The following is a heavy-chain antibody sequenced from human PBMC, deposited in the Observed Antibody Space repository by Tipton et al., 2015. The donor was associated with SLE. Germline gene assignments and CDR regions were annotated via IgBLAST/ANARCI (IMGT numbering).Heavy chain of an antibody. D-gene: IGHD6-13*01. J-gene: IGHJ4*02. V-gene: IGHV4-59*01. CDR2: IYHNGIT. Sequence: TLSLTCTVSGGSISSYYWNWIRQPPGKGLEWVGHIYHNGITNYNPSLKSRVTISVDTSKNQFSLKLSSVTAADTAVYYCARGIAAAGTCDYWGQGTLVTVSS. CDR1: GGSISSYY. CDR3: ARGIAAAGTCDY.